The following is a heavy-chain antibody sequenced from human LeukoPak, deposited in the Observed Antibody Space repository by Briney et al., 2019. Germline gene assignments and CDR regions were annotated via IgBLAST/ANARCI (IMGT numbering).Heavy chain of an antibody. V-gene: IGHV4-4*07. CDR2: VYSSGTT. Sequence: SETPSLTCTVSGDSINNFYWSWIRQPAGKGLEWIGRVYSSGTTDYNPSLKSRVSMSVDKSKNQFSLKLSSVTAADTAVYYCASFLFGQITAAANYFDNWGQGTLVTVSS. CDR3: ASFLFGQITAAANYFDN. CDR1: GDSINNFY. D-gene: IGHD6-13*01. J-gene: IGHJ4*02.